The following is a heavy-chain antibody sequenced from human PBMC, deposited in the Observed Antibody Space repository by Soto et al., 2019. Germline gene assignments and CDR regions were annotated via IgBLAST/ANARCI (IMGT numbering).Heavy chain of an antibody. CDR2: MNPNSGNT. CDR1: GYTFTSYD. V-gene: IGHV1-8*01. D-gene: IGHD2-2*01. J-gene: IGHJ6*03. CDR3: ARVGRGEPIVVVPAARTFYYYYYMDV. Sequence: ASVKVSCKASGYTFTSYDINWVRQATGQGLEWMGWMNPNSGNTGYAQKFQGRVTMTRNTSIRTAYMELSSLRSEDTAVYYCARVGRGEPIVVVPAARTFYYYYYMDVWGKGTTVTVSS.